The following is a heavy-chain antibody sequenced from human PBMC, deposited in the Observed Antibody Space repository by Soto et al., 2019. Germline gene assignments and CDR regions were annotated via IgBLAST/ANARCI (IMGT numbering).Heavy chain of an antibody. J-gene: IGHJ4*02. V-gene: IGHV3-74*01. CDR2: ISSDGSNT. CDR1: GLTLSSYW. Sequence: EVQLVESGGGLVQPGGSLRLSCAASGLTLSSYWMHWARQAPGKGLVWVSRISSDGSNTNYADSVKGRLTISRDNAKNTLHLQMHSLRVEDTAVYYCARVHYCSSSSCYSYFDNWGQGTLVTVSS. D-gene: IGHD2-2*02. CDR3: ARVHYCSSSSCYSYFDN.